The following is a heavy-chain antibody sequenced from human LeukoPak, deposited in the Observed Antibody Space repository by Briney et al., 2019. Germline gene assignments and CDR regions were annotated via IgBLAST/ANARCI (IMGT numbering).Heavy chain of an antibody. CDR3: TLLQGGSCIEVFDY. CDR2: IKSKTDGGTT. Sequence: GGSLRLSCAASGFTFSNAWMSWVRQAPGKGLEWVGRIKSKTDGGTTDYAAPVKGRFTISRDDSKNTLYLQMNSLKTEDTAVYYCTLLQGGSCIEVFDYWGQGTLVTVSS. J-gene: IGHJ4*02. D-gene: IGHD2-15*01. CDR1: GFTFSNAW. V-gene: IGHV3-15*01.